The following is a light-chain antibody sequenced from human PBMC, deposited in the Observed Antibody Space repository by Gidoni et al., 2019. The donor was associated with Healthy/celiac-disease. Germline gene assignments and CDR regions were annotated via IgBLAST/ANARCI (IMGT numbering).Light chain of an antibody. V-gene: IGLV2-23*02. J-gene: IGLJ3*02. CDR1: SSDVGSYNL. CDR3: CSYAGSSILV. Sequence: QSALTQTASVSGSPGQSITISCTGTSSDVGSYNLVSWYQQHPGKDPKLMIYEVSKRPSGVSNRFSGSKSGNTASLTISGLQAEDEADYYCCSYAGSSILVFGGGTKLTVL. CDR2: EVS.